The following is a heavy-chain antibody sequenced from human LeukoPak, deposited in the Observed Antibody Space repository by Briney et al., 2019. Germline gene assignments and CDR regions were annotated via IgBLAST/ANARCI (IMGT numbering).Heavy chain of an antibody. CDR2: IDTSGNT. CDR3: ARERRDGYKVYFDY. V-gene: IGHV4-4*07. Sequence: PSETLSLTCTVSGGSISSYYWSWIRQPAGKGLEWIGRIDTSGNTNYKPSLKSRVTMSVDTSKNQFPLKLSSVTAADTAVYYCARERRDGYKVYFDYWGLGTLVTVSS. CDR1: GGSISSYY. D-gene: IGHD5-24*01. J-gene: IGHJ4*02.